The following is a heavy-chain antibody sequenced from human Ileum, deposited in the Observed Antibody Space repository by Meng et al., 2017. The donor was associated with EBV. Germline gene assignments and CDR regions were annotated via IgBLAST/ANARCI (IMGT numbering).Heavy chain of an antibody. CDR3: ARVERGVKFDK. D-gene: IGHD2-21*01. V-gene: IGHV1-3*01. CDR2: INADNGNK. J-gene: IGHJ4*01. Sequence: GGEVKKPGDSGTRSCKSSGYHVYNCAIPWVRQAPGQRPEWMGWINADNGNKKYSQKFQGRVTITRNTPASTVYMDVRSLRSEDTAVYFCARVERGVKFDKWGQGTLVTVSS. CDR1: GYHVYNCA.